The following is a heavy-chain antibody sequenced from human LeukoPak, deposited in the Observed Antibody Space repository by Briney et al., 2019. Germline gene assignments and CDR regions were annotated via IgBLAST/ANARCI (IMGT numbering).Heavy chain of an antibody. Sequence: PGGSLRLSCAASGFTFSSYGMHWVRQAPGKGLEWVAVISYDGSNKYYADSVKGRFTISRDNSKNTLYLQMNSLRAEDTAVYYCARDLYVWGSYRYIFDYWGQGTLVTVSS. CDR3: ARDLYVWGSYRYIFDY. CDR1: GFTFSSYG. J-gene: IGHJ4*02. D-gene: IGHD3-16*02. V-gene: IGHV3-30*03. CDR2: ISYDGSNK.